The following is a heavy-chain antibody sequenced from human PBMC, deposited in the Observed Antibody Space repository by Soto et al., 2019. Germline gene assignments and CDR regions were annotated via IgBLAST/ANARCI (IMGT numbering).Heavy chain of an antibody. J-gene: IGHJ6*02. CDR1: GYTFCSHS. Sequence: QAQLVQSGAEVKKPGASVKVSCKASGYTFCSHSISWVRQAPGQGLEWMGRINGDYGNTQYAQKFRGRVTMTTDTSTTTVYMELTNLRSDDTAVYYCARCIQGDYYYGMDVWGHGTTVTVSS. CDR3: ARCIQGDYYYGMDV. V-gene: IGHV1-18*01. CDR2: INGDYGNT. D-gene: IGHD5-18*01.